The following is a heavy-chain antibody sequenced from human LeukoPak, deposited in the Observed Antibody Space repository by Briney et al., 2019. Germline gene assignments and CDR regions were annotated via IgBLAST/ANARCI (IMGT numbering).Heavy chain of an antibody. CDR3: AREGYYGSGRSFDY. CDR2: MYSGGST. D-gene: IGHD3-10*01. J-gene: IGHJ4*02. Sequence: GGSLRLSCAASGFTVSSNYMNWVRQAPGKGLEWVSVMYSGGSTYYADSVKGRFTISRDNSKNTLYLQMNSLRAEDTAVYYCAREGYYGSGRSFDYWGQGTLVTVSS. CDR1: GFTVSSNY. V-gene: IGHV3-53*01.